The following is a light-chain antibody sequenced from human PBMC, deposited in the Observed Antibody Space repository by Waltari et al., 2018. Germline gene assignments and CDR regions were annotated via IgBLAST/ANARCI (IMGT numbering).Light chain of an antibody. CDR3: QMYVRLPAT. J-gene: IGKJ1*01. Sequence: EIVLTQSPGTLSLSPGARVTLSCRARQCVGRSLAWYQQKPGQAPRLLIYDAFTRATGIADRFSGSGSGTDFSLTISRLDPEDFAVYYCQMYVRLPATFGQGTKVEIK. CDR1: QCVGRS. CDR2: DAF. V-gene: IGKV3-20*01.